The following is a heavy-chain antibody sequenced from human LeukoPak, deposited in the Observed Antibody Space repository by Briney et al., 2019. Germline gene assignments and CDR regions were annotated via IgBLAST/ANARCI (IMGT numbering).Heavy chain of an antibody. V-gene: IGHV3-23*01. CDR2: ISGSGGST. CDR1: GFTVSSNY. Sequence: GGSLRLSCAASGFTVSSNYMSWVRQAPGKGLEWVSAISGSGGSTYYADSVKGRFTISRDNSKNTLYLQMNSLRAEDTAVYYCAKDLPESSSGWSGDYFDYWGQGTLVTVSS. CDR3: AKDLPESSSGWSGDYFDY. J-gene: IGHJ4*02. D-gene: IGHD6-19*01.